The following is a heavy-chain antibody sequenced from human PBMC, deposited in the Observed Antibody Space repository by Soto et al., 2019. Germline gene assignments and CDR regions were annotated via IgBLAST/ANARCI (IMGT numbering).Heavy chain of an antibody. CDR2: IVVGSGNT. CDR3: AADPGSSFTYYYYGMDV. D-gene: IGHD6-6*01. CDR1: GFTFTSSA. J-gene: IGHJ6*02. Sequence: SVKVSCKASGFTFTSSAVQWVRQARGQRLEWIGWIVVGSGNTNYAQKFQERVTITRDMSISTAYMELSSLRSEDTAVYYCAADPGSSFTYYYYGMDVWGQGTTVTVSS. V-gene: IGHV1-58*01.